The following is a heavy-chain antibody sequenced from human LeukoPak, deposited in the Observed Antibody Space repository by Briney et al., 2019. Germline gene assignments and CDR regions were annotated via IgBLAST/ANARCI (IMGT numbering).Heavy chain of an antibody. V-gene: IGHV6-1*01. CDR1: GDSVSTNSAA. D-gene: IGHD2-2*01. J-gene: IGHJ4*02. CDR2: IYYRSKWYN. CDR3: ARVPRVPAAMPCDY. Sequence: SQTLSLTCAISGDSVSTNSAAWNWIRQSPSRGLEWLGRIYYRSKWYNDYAVSVRSRISINPDTSKNQFSLHLNSVTPDDTAVYYCARVPRVPAAMPCDYWGQGTLVTVSS.